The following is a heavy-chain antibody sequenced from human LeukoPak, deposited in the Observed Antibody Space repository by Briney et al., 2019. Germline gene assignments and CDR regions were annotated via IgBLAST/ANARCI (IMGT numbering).Heavy chain of an antibody. CDR2: IYYSGST. Sequence: SETLSLTCTVSGGSISSYYWSWIRQPPGKGLEWIGYIYYSGSTNYNPSLKSRVTISVDTSKNQFSLKLSSVTAADTAVYYCARVVGFARRFGPWGQGTLVTVSS. CDR3: ARVVGFARRFGP. D-gene: IGHD2-15*01. V-gene: IGHV4-59*01. J-gene: IGHJ5*02. CDR1: GGSISSYY.